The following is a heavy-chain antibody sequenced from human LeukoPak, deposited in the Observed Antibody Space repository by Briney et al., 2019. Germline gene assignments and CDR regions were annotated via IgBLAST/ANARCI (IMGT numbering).Heavy chain of an antibody. CDR1: GYTFTAYY. J-gene: IGHJ4*02. CDR2: INPNSGDT. CDR3: ASAKVAGF. D-gene: IGHD6-19*01. V-gene: IGHV1-2*02. Sequence: GASVKVSCKTSGYTFTAYYTHWVRQAPGQGLEWMGWINPNSGDTKYAQKFQGRVTMTSDTSISTAYMELSRLTSDDTAMYYCASAKVAGFWGQGTLVTVSS.